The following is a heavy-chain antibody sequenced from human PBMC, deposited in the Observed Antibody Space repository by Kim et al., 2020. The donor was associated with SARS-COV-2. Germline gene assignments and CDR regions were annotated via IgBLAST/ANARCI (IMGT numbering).Heavy chain of an antibody. Sequence: SQTLSLTCVISGDSVSSTSAIWIWIRPSPSRGLEWLGRTYYRSKWSSDYAVSVRGRITISPDTSMNQFSLQLNSVTPDDTAVYYCARIGGLVRYWGQGTLVTVSS. CDR1: GDSVSSTSAI. D-gene: IGHD2-8*01. V-gene: IGHV6-1*01. CDR2: TYYRSKWSS. CDR3: ARIGGLVRY. J-gene: IGHJ4*02.